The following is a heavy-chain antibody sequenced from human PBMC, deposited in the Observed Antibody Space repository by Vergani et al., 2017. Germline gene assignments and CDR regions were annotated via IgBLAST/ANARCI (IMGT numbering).Heavy chain of an antibody. CDR2: IYNSGNA. CDR1: GDSIISRSYY. D-gene: IGHD3-16*01. V-gene: IGHV4-39*01. CDR3: ASGKYYSDSTSHFRGRYFDV. Sequence: QMQLQESGPGLVKASETLSLTCTVSGDSIISRSYYWGWIRQPPGKGLEWIWSIYNSGNADSSSSLKSRVTISADTSKNQFSLRLTSVTAADTAVYYCASGKYYSDSTSHFRGRYFDVWGRGTLVTVPS. J-gene: IGHJ2*01.